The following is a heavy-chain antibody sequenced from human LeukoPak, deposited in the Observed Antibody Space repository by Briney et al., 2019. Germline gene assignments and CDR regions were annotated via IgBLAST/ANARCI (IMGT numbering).Heavy chain of an antibody. D-gene: IGHD2-15*01. V-gene: IGHV1-3*01. J-gene: IGHJ4*02. Sequence: ASVKVSCKASGYTFTSYAMHWVRQAPGQRLEWMGWINAGNGNTKYSQKFQGRVTITRDTSASTAYMELSSLRSEDTAVYYCARASLPYCSGGSCRSFDYWGQGTLVTVSS. CDR3: ARASLPYCSGGSCRSFDY. CDR1: GYTFTSYA. CDR2: INAGNGNT.